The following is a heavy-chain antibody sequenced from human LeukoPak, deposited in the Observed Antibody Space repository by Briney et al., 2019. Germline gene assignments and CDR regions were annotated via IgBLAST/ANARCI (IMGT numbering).Heavy chain of an antibody. CDR3: ARDGVRWELPSAFDI. J-gene: IGHJ3*02. CDR2: ISAYSGNT. V-gene: IGHV1-18*01. D-gene: IGHD1-26*01. Sequence: ASVKVSCKASGYTFTSYGTSWVRQAPGQGLEWMGWISAYSGNTNYPQKLQGRVTMTTDTSTSTAYMELRSLRSDDTAVYYCARDGVRWELPSAFDIWGQGTMVTVSS. CDR1: GYTFTSYG.